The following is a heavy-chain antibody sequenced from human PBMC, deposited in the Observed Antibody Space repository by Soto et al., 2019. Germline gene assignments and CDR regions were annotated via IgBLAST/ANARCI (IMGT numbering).Heavy chain of an antibody. Sequence: QVQLVESGGGVVQPGRSLGLSCAASGFTFSTYGMSWVRQAPGKGLEWVAIISYDGIHKYYADSVKGRFTISRDNSRNTLYLQMNSLRAEDTAVYYCAKEIIAVSGPWDFDNWGQGTLVTVSS. CDR2: ISYDGIHK. J-gene: IGHJ4*02. CDR1: GFTFSTYG. CDR3: AKEIIAVSGPWDFDN. D-gene: IGHD6-19*01. V-gene: IGHV3-30*18.